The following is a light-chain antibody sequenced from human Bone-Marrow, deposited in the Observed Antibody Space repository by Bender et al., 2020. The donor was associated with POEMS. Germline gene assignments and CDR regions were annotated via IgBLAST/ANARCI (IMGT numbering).Light chain of an antibody. CDR1: SSDVGGYNY. CDR2: EVS. V-gene: IGLV2-23*02. Sequence: QSALTQPASVSGSPGQSITISCTGTSSDVGGYNYVSWYQQHPGKAPKLMIYEVSNRPSGVSDRFSGSNSGNSASLTISGLQAEDEADYFCFSYADVRTLVFGGGTKLTVL. J-gene: IGLJ2*01. CDR3: FSYADVRTLV.